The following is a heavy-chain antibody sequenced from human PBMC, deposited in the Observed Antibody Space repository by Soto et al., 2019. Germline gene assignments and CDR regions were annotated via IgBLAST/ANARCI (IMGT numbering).Heavy chain of an antibody. D-gene: IGHD6-19*01. CDR3: AKETYGSGWTLDS. Sequence: DVQLLESGGGVVQSGGSLRLSCSASGFAFSDYSMHWVRQAPGKGPEWVSAISGGGGNTYYAGSVNGRFTISRDNSRNTLYLKMHSLRDDDTALYYCAKETYGSGWTLDSWGQGTRATVSS. CDR2: ISGGGGNT. J-gene: IGHJ4*02. V-gene: IGHV3-23*01. CDR1: GFAFSDYS.